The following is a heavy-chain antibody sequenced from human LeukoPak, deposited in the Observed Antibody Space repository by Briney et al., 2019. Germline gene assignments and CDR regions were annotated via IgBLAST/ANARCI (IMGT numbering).Heavy chain of an antibody. CDR3: ARVRGSSCDY. CDR1: GYTLGDYY. J-gene: IGHJ4*02. CDR2: IRGDTGDT. D-gene: IGHD6-13*01. Sequence: ASVTISCKTSGYTLGDYYMHWVRQAPGQGLEWMGWIRGDTGDTDSPKKFQGRVTMTRDTSTNTAYLELSRLRYDDTAIYFCARVRGSSCDYWGQGTLVTVSS. V-gene: IGHV1-2*02.